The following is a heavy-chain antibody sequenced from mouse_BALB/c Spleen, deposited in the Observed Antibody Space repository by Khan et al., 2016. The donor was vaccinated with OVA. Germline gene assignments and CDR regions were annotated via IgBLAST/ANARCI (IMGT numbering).Heavy chain of an antibody. CDR2: IWSDGST. J-gene: IGHJ4*01. CDR1: GFSLTNYG. V-gene: IGHV2-6-1*01. Sequence: VKLVESGPGLVAPSQSLSITCTISGFSLTNYGVHWVRQPPGKGLEWLVVIWSDGSTTYTSALQSRMSIRKDNSKSQVFLKMNSLQTDATAMYYFSRQPYYQYNIMDYWGQGTSVTVSS. D-gene: IGHD2-10*01. CDR3: SRQPYYQYNIMDY.